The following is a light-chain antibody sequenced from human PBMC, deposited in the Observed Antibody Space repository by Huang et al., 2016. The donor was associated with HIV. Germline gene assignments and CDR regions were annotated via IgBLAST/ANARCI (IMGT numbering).Light chain of an antibody. CDR2: GSS. Sequence: EVVMTQSPATLSVSPGERVTLSCRANRSVSTNLSWYQQRPGQAPRLLIYGSSTRAPGIPARVSGSGSGTDFSLTISSLQSEDFALYYCHQYNNWLLSFGGGTRVDI. J-gene: IGKJ4*01. V-gene: IGKV3-15*01. CDR1: RSVSTN. CDR3: HQYNNWLLS.